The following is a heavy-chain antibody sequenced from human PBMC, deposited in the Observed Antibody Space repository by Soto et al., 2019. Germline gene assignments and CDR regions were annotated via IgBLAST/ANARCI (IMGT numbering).Heavy chain of an antibody. CDR3: SRDRYCSGGSGQNWLDP. J-gene: IGHJ5*02. D-gene: IGHD2-15*01. Sequence: ASVKVSCKAFGYTFTSDYMHWVRQAPGQGFEWMGIINPSGGSTSYAQKFQGRVTMTRDTSTSTVYMELSSLRSEDTAVYYCSRDRYCSGGSGQNWLDPWGQGTLVTVSS. CDR1: GYTFTSDY. V-gene: IGHV1-46*01. CDR2: INPSGGST.